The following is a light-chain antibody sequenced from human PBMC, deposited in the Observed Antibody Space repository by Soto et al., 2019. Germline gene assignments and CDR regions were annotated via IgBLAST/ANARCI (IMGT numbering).Light chain of an antibody. CDR3: TAYGGSNNFGV. V-gene: IGLV2-8*01. CDR2: DVS. CDR1: SSDVGDYDY. Sequence: QSALTQPPSASGSPGQSVTISCTGTSSDVGDYDYVSWYQQHPGKAPKLIIYDVSKRPSGVPDRFSGSKSGNTASLTVSGLQAEDEADYYCTAYGGSNNFGVFGTGTKLTVL. J-gene: IGLJ1*01.